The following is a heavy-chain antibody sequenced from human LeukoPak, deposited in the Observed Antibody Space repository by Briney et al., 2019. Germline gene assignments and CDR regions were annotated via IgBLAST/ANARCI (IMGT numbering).Heavy chain of an antibody. Sequence: PGRSLRLSCAASGFTFSSYGMHWVRQAPGKGLEWVAVISYDGSNKYYADSVKGRFTISRDNSKNTLYLQMNSLRAEDTAVYYCANDRGIAAAGFDYWGQGTLVTVSS. CDR2: ISYDGSNK. D-gene: IGHD6-13*01. CDR1: GFTFSSYG. V-gene: IGHV3-30*18. CDR3: ANDRGIAAAGFDY. J-gene: IGHJ4*02.